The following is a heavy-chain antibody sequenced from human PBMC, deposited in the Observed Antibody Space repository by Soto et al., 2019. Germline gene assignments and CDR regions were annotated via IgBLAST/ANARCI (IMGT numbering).Heavy chain of an antibody. Sequence: ASVKVSCKASGYTFTGYYMHWVRQAPGQGLEWMGWINPNSGGTNYAQKFQGWVTMTRDTSISTAYMELSRLRSDDTAVYYCAKNFVFISWAPFPPQVFDIWAQGTMVTGSS. J-gene: IGHJ3*02. CDR3: AKNFVFISWAPFPPQVFDI. V-gene: IGHV1-2*04. CDR2: INPNSGGT. CDR1: GYTFTGYY. D-gene: IGHD3-9*01.